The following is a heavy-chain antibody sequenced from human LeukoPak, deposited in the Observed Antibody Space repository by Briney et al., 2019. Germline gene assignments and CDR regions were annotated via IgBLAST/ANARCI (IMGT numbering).Heavy chain of an antibody. J-gene: IGHJ3*02. Sequence: SETLSLTCTVSVGSISSYYWSWIRQPPGTALEWIGYIYYSGSTNYNPSLKSRVTISVDTSKNQFSLKLSSVTAADTAVYYCARDTKGLLWFGELDTGDAFDIWGQGTMVTVSS. CDR1: VGSISSYY. V-gene: IGHV4-59*01. D-gene: IGHD3-10*01. CDR3: ARDTKGLLWFGELDTGDAFDI. CDR2: IYYSGST.